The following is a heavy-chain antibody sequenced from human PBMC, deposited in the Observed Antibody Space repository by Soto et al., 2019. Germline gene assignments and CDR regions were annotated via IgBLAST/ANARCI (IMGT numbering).Heavy chain of an antibody. V-gene: IGHV4-31*03. J-gene: IGHJ4*02. CDR1: GGSISSGGYY. Sequence: PSETLSLTCTASGGSISSGGYYWSWIRQHPGKGLEWIGYIYYSGSTYYNPSLKSRVTISVDTSKNQFSLKLSSVTAADTTVYYCARDSVGTMVRGGLDYWGQGTLVTVSS. D-gene: IGHD3-10*01. CDR2: IYYSGST. CDR3: ARDSVGTMVRGGLDY.